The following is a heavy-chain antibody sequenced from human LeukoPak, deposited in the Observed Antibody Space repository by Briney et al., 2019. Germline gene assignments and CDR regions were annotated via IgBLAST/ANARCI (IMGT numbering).Heavy chain of an antibody. CDR2: INPSGGST. D-gene: IGHD4-23*01. V-gene: IGHV1-46*01. J-gene: IGHJ3*02. CDR1: GYXFTGYR. CDR3: ARDQDYGGNPNDAFDI. Sequence: ASVKVSCTASGYXFTGYRIHWVRQAPGQGLEWMGIINPSGGSTRYAQKFQDRVTMTRDTSTSTVYMELSSPRSEDTAVYYCARDQDYGGNPNDAFDIWGQGTMVTVSS.